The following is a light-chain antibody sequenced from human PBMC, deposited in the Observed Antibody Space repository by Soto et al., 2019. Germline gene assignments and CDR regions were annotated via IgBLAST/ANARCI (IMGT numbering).Light chain of an antibody. V-gene: IGKV1-9*01. CDR2: AAS. Sequence: DLQLTQSPSFLSVFVGDRVTITCRASQGISTYLAWYQQKPGKAPNLLIYAASTLQGGVSSRFSGSGSGTEFTLTISSLQPEDFATYYCQQLSSYPPTFGQGTRLEIK. CDR3: QQLSSYPPT. J-gene: IGKJ5*01. CDR1: QGISTY.